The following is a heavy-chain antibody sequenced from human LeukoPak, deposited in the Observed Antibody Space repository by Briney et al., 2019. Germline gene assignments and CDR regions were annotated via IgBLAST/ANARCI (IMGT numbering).Heavy chain of an antibody. J-gene: IGHJ3*02. CDR1: GFTFNNNW. D-gene: IGHD3-22*01. CDR3: TRATVHYDSSGYFEGLFAFDI. V-gene: IGHV3-7*01. CDR2: IKEDGSEK. Sequence: GGPLRLSCAASGFTFNNNWMTWVRQAPGKGPEWVANIKEDGSEKFYVDSVKGRFTISRDNAKNSLYLQMTSLRAEDTAVYYCTRATVHYDSSGYFEGLFAFDIGGQGTMVTVSS.